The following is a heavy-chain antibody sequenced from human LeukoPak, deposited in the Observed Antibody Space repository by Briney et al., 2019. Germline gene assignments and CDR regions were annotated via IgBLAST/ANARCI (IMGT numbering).Heavy chain of an antibody. Sequence: ASVKVSCKASGYTFTSYDINWVRQATGQGLEWMGWMNPNSGNTGYAQMFQGRVTMTRNTSISTAYMELSSLRSEDTAVYYCAREGGSSRNFDYWGQGTLVTVSS. D-gene: IGHD6-13*01. CDR2: MNPNSGNT. J-gene: IGHJ4*02. CDR1: GYTFTSYD. V-gene: IGHV1-8*01. CDR3: AREGGSSRNFDY.